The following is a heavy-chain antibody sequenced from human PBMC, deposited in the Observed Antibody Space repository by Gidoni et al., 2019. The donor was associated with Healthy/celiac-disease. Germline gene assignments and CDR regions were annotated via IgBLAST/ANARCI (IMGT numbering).Heavy chain of an antibody. CDR3: AKDSLDSGSYILPDY. J-gene: IGHJ4*02. D-gene: IGHD1-26*01. V-gene: IGHV3-30*18. CDR1: GFPFSSYG. CDR2: ISYDGSNK. Sequence: QVQLVESGGGVVQPGRSLRLSCAASGFPFSSYGMHWVRQAPGKGLEWVAVISYDGSNKYYADSVKGRFTISRDNSKNTLYLQMNSLRAEDTAVYYCAKDSLDSGSYILPDYWGQGTLVTVSS.